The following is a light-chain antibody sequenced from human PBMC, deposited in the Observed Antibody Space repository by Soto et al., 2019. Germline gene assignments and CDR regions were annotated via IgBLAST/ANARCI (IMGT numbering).Light chain of an antibody. CDR1: QTVSSFY. Sequence: EIVLTQSPGTLSLSPWEIATLSCRASQTVSSFYLAWYQQKPGQPPRLLIYGVSSRATGIPDRFSGSGSGTDFTLIINRLEPEDVAIYYCQQYGGSPRITFGQGTRLEIK. V-gene: IGKV3-20*01. CDR3: QQYGGSPRIT. CDR2: GVS. J-gene: IGKJ5*01.